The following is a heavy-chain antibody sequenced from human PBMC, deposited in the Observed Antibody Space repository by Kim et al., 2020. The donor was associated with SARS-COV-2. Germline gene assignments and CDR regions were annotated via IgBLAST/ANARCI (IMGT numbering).Heavy chain of an antibody. CDR3: ARDRLSRTVDY. J-gene: IGHJ4*02. V-gene: IGHV3-7*01. Sequence: GGSLRLSCSASEFSFSSSWMRWVRQTPGKGLEWVGNINPDGSETYYVDSVRGRFTISRDNAKNSVFLQMNSLRAEDTAVYYCARDRLSRTVDYWVQGTL. CDR1: EFSFSSSW. D-gene: IGHD6-6*01. CDR2: INPDGSET.